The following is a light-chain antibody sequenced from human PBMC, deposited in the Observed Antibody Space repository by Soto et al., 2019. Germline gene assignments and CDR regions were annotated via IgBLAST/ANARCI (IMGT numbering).Light chain of an antibody. Sequence: QSALTLPPSASGSPGQSVTISCTGTSSDVGNYNHVSWYQQHPGRAPNLMIYDVTKRPSGVPDRFSGSKSGNTASLTVSGLQAEDEAVYYCASFAGNGNYVFGTGTKLTVL. J-gene: IGLJ1*01. CDR2: DVT. CDR3: ASFAGNGNYV. CDR1: SSDVGNYNH. V-gene: IGLV2-8*01.